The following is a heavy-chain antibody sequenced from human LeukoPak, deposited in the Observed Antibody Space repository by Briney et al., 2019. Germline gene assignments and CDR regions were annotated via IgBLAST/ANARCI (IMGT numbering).Heavy chain of an antibody. CDR1: GGSISSGGYY. CDR3: ARDGWSPLSYYMDV. V-gene: IGHV4-30-2*01. J-gene: IGHJ6*03. CDR2: IYHSGST. D-gene: IGHD2-15*01. Sequence: SETLSLTCTVSGGSISSGGYYWSWIRQPPGKGLEWIGYIYHSGSTYYNPSLKSRVTISVDRSKNQFSLKLSSVTAADTAVYYCARDGWSPLSYYMDVWGKGTTVTVSS.